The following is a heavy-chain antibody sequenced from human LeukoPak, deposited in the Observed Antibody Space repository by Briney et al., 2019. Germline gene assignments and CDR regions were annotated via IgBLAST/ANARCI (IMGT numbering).Heavy chain of an antibody. CDR3: ARWDFWSGMDV. D-gene: IGHD3-3*01. CDR2: IYSGGST. CDR1: GFTVSSNY. Sequence: PGGSLRLSCAASGFTVSSNYMSWVRQAPGKGLGWVSVIYSGGSTYYADSVTGRFTISRDNSKNTLYLQMNSLRAEDMAVYYCARWDFWSGMDVWGKGTTVTVSS. V-gene: IGHV3-53*01. J-gene: IGHJ6*04.